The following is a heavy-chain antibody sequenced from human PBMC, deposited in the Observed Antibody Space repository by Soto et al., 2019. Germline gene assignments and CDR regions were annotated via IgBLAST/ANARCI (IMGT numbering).Heavy chain of an antibody. D-gene: IGHD1-1*01. CDR1: GCSVNIGSYY. Sequence: SWTXSLTCTFSGCSVNIGSYYLNWIRQPPGKALDWIGFIFYTGVTNYSPSLRSRVTISLDTSKNQFSLNMTSVTAADTAVYYCARKIDGRKRFFD. V-gene: IGHV4-61*01. CDR3: ARKIDGRKRFFD. CDR2: IFYTGVT. J-gene: IGHJ3*01.